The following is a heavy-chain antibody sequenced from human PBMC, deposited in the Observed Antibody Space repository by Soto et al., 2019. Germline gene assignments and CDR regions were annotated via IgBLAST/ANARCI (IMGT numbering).Heavy chain of an antibody. CDR3: ARSYSGTLYGYDI. J-gene: IGHJ4*02. D-gene: IGHD1-26*01. CDR1: GGSVSSFH. V-gene: IGHV4-59*02. CDR2: VFYTGNT. Sequence: PSETLSLTCTVSGGSVSSFHWSWIRQSPGKGLEWIGYVFYTGNTKYNPALKRRVTISVDTSKKQFSLKLSSVSAADTGLYYCARSYSGTLYGYDIWGQGILVTVSS.